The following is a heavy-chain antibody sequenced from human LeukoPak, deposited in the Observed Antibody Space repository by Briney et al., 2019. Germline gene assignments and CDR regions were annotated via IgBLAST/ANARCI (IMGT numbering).Heavy chain of an antibody. Sequence: PGGSLRLSCAASGSTVSSNYMSWVRQAPGKGLEWVSVIYSGGSTYYADSVKGRFTISRDNSKNTLYLQMNSLRADDTAVYYCAREGPMLRGVIGGKIDYWGQGTVVTVSS. D-gene: IGHD3-10*01. CDR2: IYSGGST. J-gene: IGHJ4*02. V-gene: IGHV3-53*01. CDR1: GSTVSSNY. CDR3: AREGPMLRGVIGGKIDY.